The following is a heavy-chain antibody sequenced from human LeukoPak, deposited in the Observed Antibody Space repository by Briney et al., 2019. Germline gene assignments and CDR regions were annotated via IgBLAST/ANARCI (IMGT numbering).Heavy chain of an antibody. J-gene: IGHJ5*02. CDR2: ILTIGRP. Sequence: SQTLSLTCTVAGGSISSYYWSCIRQPAGKVLEWVGRILTIGRPTYNPSLKSRFPRSVDTSKNQFSLKLSAVTAADTADYFCRRGYDFPWCDPWAQGTLVTVSS. CDR1: GGSISSYY. D-gene: IGHD3-3*01. V-gene: IGHV4-4*07. CDR3: RRGYDFPWCDP.